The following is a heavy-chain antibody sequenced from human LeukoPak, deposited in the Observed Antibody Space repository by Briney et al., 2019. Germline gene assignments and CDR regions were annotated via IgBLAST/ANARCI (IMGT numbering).Heavy chain of an antibody. CDR3: ARVGEVIYYMDV. CDR2: INHSGST. Sequence: SETLSLTCAVYGGSFSGYYWSWIGQPPGKGLEWIGEINHSGSTNYNPSLKSRVTISVDTSKNQFSLKLSSVTAADTAVYYCARVGEVIYYMDVWGKGTTVTVSS. CDR1: GGSFSGYY. J-gene: IGHJ6*03. V-gene: IGHV4-34*01. D-gene: IGHD3-16*01.